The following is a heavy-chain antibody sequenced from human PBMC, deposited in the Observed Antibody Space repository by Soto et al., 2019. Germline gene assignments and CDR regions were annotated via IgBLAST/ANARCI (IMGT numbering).Heavy chain of an antibody. CDR1: GGSISSYY. V-gene: IGHV4-59*08. J-gene: IGHJ4*02. CDR3: ARRYGYSCDY. D-gene: IGHD1-1*01. Sequence: QVQLQESGPGLVKPSETLSLTCTVSGGSISSYYWSWIRQPPGKGLEWIGYIYYSGSTNYNPSLKSRVTISVDTSQTHFSLKLSSVAAADTAVYYCARRYGYSCDYWGQGTLVTVSS. CDR2: IYYSGST.